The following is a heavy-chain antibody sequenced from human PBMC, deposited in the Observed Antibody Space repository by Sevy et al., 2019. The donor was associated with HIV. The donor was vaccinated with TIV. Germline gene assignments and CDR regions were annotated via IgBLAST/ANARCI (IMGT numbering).Heavy chain of an antibody. CDR3: AISPTTVNYYYYYMDV. CDR1: GFTFSSYA. Sequence: GGSLRLSCVASGFTFSSYAMHWVRQAPGKGLEYVSAISSNGGSTYYANSVKGRFTISRDNSKNTLYLQMGSLRAEDMAVYYCAISPTTVNYYYYYMDVWGKGTTVTVSS. V-gene: IGHV3-64*01. CDR2: ISSNGGST. D-gene: IGHD4-4*01. J-gene: IGHJ6*03.